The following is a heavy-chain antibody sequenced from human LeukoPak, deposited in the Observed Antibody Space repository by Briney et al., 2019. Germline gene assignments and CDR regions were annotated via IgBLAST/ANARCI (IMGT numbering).Heavy chain of an antibody. Sequence: SVKVSCKASGGTFSSYAISWVRQSPGQGLQWMGGIIPMLATARYEQRFQGRVTIIADESTSTVFLQLNSLRFEDTAVYYCARDRAMYFYDSNGYEAFEIWGQGTIVTASS. CDR3: ARDRAMYFYDSNGYEAFEI. CDR1: GGTFSSYA. CDR2: IIPMLATA. V-gene: IGHV1-69*13. D-gene: IGHD3-22*01. J-gene: IGHJ3*02.